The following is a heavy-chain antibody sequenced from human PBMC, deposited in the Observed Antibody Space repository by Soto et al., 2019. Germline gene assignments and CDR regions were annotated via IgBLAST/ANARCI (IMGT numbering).Heavy chain of an antibody. CDR1: GYTFTSYD. CDR2: MNPNSGNT. CDR3: ARGARGYCISTSCYFYYGMDV. J-gene: IGHJ6*02. V-gene: IGHV1-8*01. D-gene: IGHD2-2*01. Sequence: ASVKVSCKASGYTFTSYDINWVRQATGQGLEWMGWMNPNSGNTGYAQKFQGRVTMTRDTSISTAYMELRSLRSDDTAVYYCARGARGYCISTSCYFYYGMDVWG.